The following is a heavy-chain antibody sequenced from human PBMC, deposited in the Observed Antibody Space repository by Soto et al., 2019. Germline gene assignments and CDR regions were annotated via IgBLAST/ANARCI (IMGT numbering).Heavy chain of an antibody. V-gene: IGHV1-69*13. CDR1: GGTFSSYA. CDR3: ARDPEPFIAVAGRDYYYYGMDV. Sequence: GASVKVSCKASGGTFSSYAISWVRQAPGQGLEWMGGIIPIFGTANYAQKFQGRVTITADESTSTAYMELSSLRSEDTAVYYCARDPEPFIAVAGRDYYYYGMDVWGQGTTVTVSS. D-gene: IGHD6-19*01. J-gene: IGHJ6*02. CDR2: IIPIFGTA.